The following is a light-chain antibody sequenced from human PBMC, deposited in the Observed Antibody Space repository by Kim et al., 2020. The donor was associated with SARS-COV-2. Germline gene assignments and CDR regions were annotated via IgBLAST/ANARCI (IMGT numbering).Light chain of an antibody. CDR2: QNS. CDR3: QAWDSSTAV. CDR1: KLGDKY. V-gene: IGLV3-1*01. J-gene: IGLJ2*01. Sequence: SVSPERTAGSTGAEEKLGDKYACWSLQKPGQSPVLVIYQNSKRPSGIPGRFSGSNSGNTATLTIGGTQAMDEADYYCQAWDSSTAVFGGGTQLTVL.